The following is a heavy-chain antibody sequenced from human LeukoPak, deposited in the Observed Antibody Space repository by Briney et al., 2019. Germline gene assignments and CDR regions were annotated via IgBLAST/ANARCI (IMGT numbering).Heavy chain of an antibody. CDR1: GYSFPSNY. D-gene: IGHD7-27*01. CDR3: ASGAWGRHDY. V-gene: IGHV5-51*01. Sequence: RGESLKISCSGSGYSFPSNYIGWVRQMPEKGLEWVGIIYPGDSDTRYSPSFQGQVTISADKSVNTAYLQWNSLKASDTAIYYCASGAWGRHDYWGQGTLVTVSS. J-gene: IGHJ4*02. CDR2: IYPGDSDT.